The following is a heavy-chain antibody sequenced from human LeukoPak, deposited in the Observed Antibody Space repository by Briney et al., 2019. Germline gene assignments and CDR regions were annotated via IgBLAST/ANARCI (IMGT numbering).Heavy chain of an antibody. CDR3: ARGNFYHNKGYSPELRY. CDR1: GYTFTGYY. J-gene: IGHJ4*02. Sequence: ASVKVSCKASGYTFTGYYMHWVRQAPGQGLEWMGWINSYSGGTNYAQKFQGRVTMTRDTSISTAYMELSRLTSDDTAVYYCARGNFYHNKGYSPELRYWGQGTLVTVSS. V-gene: IGHV1-2*02. CDR2: INSYSGGT. D-gene: IGHD3-10*01.